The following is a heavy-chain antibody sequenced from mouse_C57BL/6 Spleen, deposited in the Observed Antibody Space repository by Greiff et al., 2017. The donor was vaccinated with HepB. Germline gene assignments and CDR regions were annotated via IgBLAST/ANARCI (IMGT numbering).Heavy chain of an antibody. Sequence: EVMLVESGGGLVKPGGSLKLSCAASGFTFSSYTMSWVRQTPEKRLEWVATISGGGGNTYYPDSVKGRFTISRDNAKNTLYLQRSSLRSEDTALYYCATRYGNYEAWFAYWGQGTLVTVSA. CDR2: ISGGGGNT. CDR3: ATRYGNYEAWFAY. V-gene: IGHV5-9*01. D-gene: IGHD2-1*01. CDR1: GFTFSSYT. J-gene: IGHJ3*01.